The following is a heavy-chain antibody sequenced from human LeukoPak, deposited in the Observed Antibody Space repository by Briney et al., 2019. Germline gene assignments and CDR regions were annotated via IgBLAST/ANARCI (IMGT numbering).Heavy chain of an antibody. V-gene: IGHV4-39*07. CDR3: ARDRSDYVWGSNDAFDI. CDR1: GGSISSSSYY. D-gene: IGHD3-16*01. CDR2: IYYSGST. Sequence: SETLSLTCTVSGGSISSSSYYWGWIRQPPGKGLEWIGSIYYSGSTYYNPSLKSRVTISVDTSKNQFSLKLSSVTAADTAVYYCARDRSDYVWGSNDAFDIWGQGTMVTVSS. J-gene: IGHJ3*02.